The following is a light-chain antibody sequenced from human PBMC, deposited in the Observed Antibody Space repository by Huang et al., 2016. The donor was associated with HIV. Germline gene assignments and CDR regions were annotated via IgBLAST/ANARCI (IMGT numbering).Light chain of an antibody. CDR3: QQYDSLPPWT. CDR2: GAS. CDR1: QDISNY. J-gene: IGKJ1*01. V-gene: IGKV1-33*01. Sequence: DIQVTQSPSSLSASVGGSVTITGQASQDISNYLNWYQQKPGKAPKLLIYGASNLERWVPSRFSGSGSGTDFTFTISSLQPEDIATYYCQQYDSLPPWTFGQGTRVEIK.